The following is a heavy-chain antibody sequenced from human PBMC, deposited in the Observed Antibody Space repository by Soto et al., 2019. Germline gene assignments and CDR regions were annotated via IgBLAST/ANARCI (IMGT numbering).Heavy chain of an antibody. D-gene: IGHD1-26*01. J-gene: IGHJ3*02. V-gene: IGHV1-24*01. CDR1: GYTLTELS. Sequence: ASVKVSCKVSGYTLTELSMHWVRQAPGKGLEWMGGFDPEDGETIYAQKFQGRVTMTEDTSTDTAYMELSSLRSEDTAVYYCATGYRGSWPPGDAFDIWGQGTMVTVSS. CDR2: FDPEDGET. CDR3: ATGYRGSWPPGDAFDI.